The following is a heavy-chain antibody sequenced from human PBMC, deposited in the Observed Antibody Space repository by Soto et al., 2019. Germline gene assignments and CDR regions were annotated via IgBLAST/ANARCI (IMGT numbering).Heavy chain of an antibody. Sequence: QMQLVQSGPEVEKPGTSVKVSCKASGFTFTSSAVQWVRQARGQGLEWMGWIVVGNGDTKYAQKFQQRVTFTRDIXXXXXXXXXXXXXXXXXXXXXXXXXRGYLWGQGTLVT. V-gene: IGHV1-58*01. J-gene: IGHJ5*02. CDR2: IVVGNGDT. CDR3: XXXRGYL. CDR1: GFTFTSSA. D-gene: IGHD3-10*01.